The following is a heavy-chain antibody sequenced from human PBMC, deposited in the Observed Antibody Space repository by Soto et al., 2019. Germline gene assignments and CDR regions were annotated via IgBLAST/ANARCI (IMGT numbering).Heavy chain of an antibody. CDR1: GFTFSSYA. CDR2: ISYDGSNK. D-gene: IGHD6-13*01. J-gene: IGHJ5*02. V-gene: IGHV3-30-3*01. CDR3: ARPLAAAVNWFDP. Sequence: GGSLRLSCVASGFTFSSYAMHWVRQAPGKGLEWVAVISYDGSNKYYADSVKGRFTISRDNPKNTLYLQMNSLRAEDTAVYYCARPLAAAVNWFDPWGRGTLVTVSS.